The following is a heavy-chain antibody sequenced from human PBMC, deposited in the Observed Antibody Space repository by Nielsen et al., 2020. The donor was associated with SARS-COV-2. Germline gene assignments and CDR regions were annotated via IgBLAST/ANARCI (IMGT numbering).Heavy chain of an antibody. J-gene: IGHJ5*02. CDR1: GYTFTGYY. V-gene: IGHV1-2*06. D-gene: IGHD3-9*01. Sequence: ASVKVSCKASGYTFTGYYMHWVRQAPGQGLEWMGRINPNSGGTNYAQKFQGRVTMTRDTSISTAYMELSRLRSDDTAVYYCARVRSISHNWFDPWGQGTLVTVSS. CDR2: INPNSGGT. CDR3: ARVRSISHNWFDP.